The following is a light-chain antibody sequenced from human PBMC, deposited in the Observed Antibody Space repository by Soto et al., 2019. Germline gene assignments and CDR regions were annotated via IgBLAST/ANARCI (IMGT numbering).Light chain of an antibody. CDR2: GSS. V-gene: IGKV3-20*01. Sequence: ENVLTQSPGTLSLSPEERATLSCKASQSVSSSYLAWYQQKPGHAPRLLIYGSSSRATGIPDRFSGSGSGTDFTLTFSRLEPEDFAVYYCQQYGSSPGTFGQGTKVDIK. CDR1: QSVSSSY. J-gene: IGKJ1*01. CDR3: QQYGSSPGT.